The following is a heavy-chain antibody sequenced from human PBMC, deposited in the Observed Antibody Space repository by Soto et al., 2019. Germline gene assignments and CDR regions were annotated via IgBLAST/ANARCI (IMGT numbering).Heavy chain of an antibody. CDR2: ISANNGNA. V-gene: IGHV1-18*01. J-gene: IGHJ5*02. Sequence: ASVKVSCKASGCTFSSYAISWVRQAPGQGLEWMGWISANNGNANYAQKLQGRVTMTTDTSTSTAYMELRSLRSDDTAVYYCARVGEWLVQYNWFDPWGQGTLVTVSS. D-gene: IGHD6-19*01. CDR1: GCTFSSYA. CDR3: ARVGEWLVQYNWFDP.